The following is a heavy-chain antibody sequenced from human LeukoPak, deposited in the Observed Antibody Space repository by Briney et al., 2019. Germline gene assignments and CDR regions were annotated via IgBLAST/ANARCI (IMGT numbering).Heavy chain of an antibody. CDR2: ISYDGSNK. V-gene: IGHV3-30*18. CDR3: AKDLSGERYYYHGMDV. CDR1: GFTFSSYG. J-gene: IGHJ6*02. Sequence: PGGSLRLSCAASGFTFSSYGMHWVRQAPGKGLEWVAVISYDGSNKYYADSVKGRFTISRDNSKNTLYLQMNSLRAEDTAVYYCAKDLSGERYYYHGMDVWGQGTTVTVSS. D-gene: IGHD7-27*01.